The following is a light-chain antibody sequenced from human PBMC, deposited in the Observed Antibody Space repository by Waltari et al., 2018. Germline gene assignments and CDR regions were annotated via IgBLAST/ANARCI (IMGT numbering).Light chain of an antibody. Sequence: QSILTQPPSASGTPGQRVTIPCSGTYSNVGNNVVNWYQQLPGTVPKLLIYRNDQRPSGVPGRFSGSKSGTSASLAISGLRSEDDAHYFCASWDDSPSGRWVFGGGTKVTVL. CDR3: ASWDDSPSGRWV. J-gene: IGLJ3*02. CDR2: RND. V-gene: IGLV1-47*01. CDR1: YSNVGNNV.